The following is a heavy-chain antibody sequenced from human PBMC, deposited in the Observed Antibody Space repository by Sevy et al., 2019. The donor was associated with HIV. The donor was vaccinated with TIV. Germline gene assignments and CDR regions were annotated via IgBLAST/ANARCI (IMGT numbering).Heavy chain of an antibody. CDR3: TTDGSSSEYFQH. CDR2: IKSKTDGGTT. CDR1: GFTFSNAW. V-gene: IGHV3-15*01. D-gene: IGHD2-15*01. Sequence: GGSLRLSCAASGFTFSNAWMSWVRQAPGKGLEWVGRIKSKTDGGTTDYATPVKGRFTISRDDSKNTLYLQMNSLKTEDTAVYYCTTDGSSSEYFQHWGQGTLVTVSS. J-gene: IGHJ1*01.